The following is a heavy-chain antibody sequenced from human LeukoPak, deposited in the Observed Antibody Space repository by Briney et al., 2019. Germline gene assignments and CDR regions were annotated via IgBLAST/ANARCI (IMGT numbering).Heavy chain of an antibody. CDR3: ARDDPSGSYWDDAFDI. Sequence: SETLSLTCTVSGGSISSYYWSWMRQPAGKGLEWIGRIYTSGSTNYNPSLKSRVTMSVDTSKNQFSLKLSSVTAADTAGYYCARDDPSGSYWDDAFDIWGEGTMVTVSS. D-gene: IGHD1-26*01. CDR1: GGSISSYY. J-gene: IGHJ3*02. CDR2: IYTSGST. V-gene: IGHV4-4*07.